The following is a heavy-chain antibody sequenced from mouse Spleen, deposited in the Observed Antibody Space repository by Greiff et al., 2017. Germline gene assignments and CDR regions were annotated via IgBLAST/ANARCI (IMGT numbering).Heavy chain of an antibody. CDR2: IGPGSGST. D-gene: IGHD1-1*01. CDR3: ARNYYGSRERYYYAMDY. V-gene: IGHV1-81*01. J-gene: IGHJ4*01. Sequence: QVQLQQSGAELARPGASVKLSCKASGYTFTSYGISWVKQRTGQGLEWIGKIGPGSGSTYYNEKFKGKATLTADKSSSTAYMQLSSLTSEDSAVYFCARNYYGSRERYYYAMDYWGQGTSVTVSS. CDR1: GYTFTSYG.